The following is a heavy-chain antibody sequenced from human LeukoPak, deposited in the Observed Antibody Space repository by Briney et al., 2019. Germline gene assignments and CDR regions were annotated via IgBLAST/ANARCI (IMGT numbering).Heavy chain of an antibody. J-gene: IGHJ4*02. CDR1: GFTFSSYA. V-gene: IGHV3-23*01. D-gene: IGHD6-19*01. CDR2: ISGSGGST. CDR3: AKIGGSGWMEFDY. Sequence: GGSLRLSCAASGFTFSSYAMSWVRQAPGKGLEWVSAISGSGGSTYYADSVKGRFTMSRDNSKNTLYLQMNSLRAEDTAVYYCAKIGGSGWMEFDYWGQGTLVTVSS.